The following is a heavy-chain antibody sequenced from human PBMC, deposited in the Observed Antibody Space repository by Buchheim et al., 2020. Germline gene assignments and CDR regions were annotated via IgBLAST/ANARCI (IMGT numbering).Heavy chain of an antibody. CDR1: GLTFSGYL. Sequence: QVQMVESGGGVVQPGRSLRLSCAASGLTFSGYLVHWVRQAPGKGLEWLAVMTYDGGESDKYYPDSVKGRFTISRDNSEDTVYLQMNSLRGEDTAVYYCARETPTRLADSNRYYRHGFDVWGQGTT. D-gene: IGHD1-14*01. V-gene: IGHV3-30*03. CDR3: ARETPTRLADSNRYYRHGFDV. CDR2: MTYDGGESDK. J-gene: IGHJ6*02.